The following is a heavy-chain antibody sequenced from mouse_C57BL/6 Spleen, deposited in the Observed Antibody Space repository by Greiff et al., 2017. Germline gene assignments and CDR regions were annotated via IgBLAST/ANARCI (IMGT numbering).Heavy chain of an antibody. CDR3: AIGSSYHY. V-gene: IGHV1-69*01. J-gene: IGHJ2*01. CDR1: GYTFTSYW. CDR2: IDPSDSYT. Sequence: QVQLQQPGAELVMPGASVKLSCKASGYTFTSYWMHWVKQRPGQGLEWIGEIDPSDSYTNYNQKFKGKSTLTVDKSSSTAYMQLSSLTSENSAVYYCAIGSSYHYWGQGTTLTVSS. D-gene: IGHD1-1*01.